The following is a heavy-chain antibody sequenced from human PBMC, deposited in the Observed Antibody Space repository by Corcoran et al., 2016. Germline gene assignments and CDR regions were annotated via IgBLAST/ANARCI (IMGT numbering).Heavy chain of an antibody. D-gene: IGHD3-9*01. V-gene: IGHV4-39*07. CDR3: ARADYDSLTGYYDLFDY. J-gene: IGHJ4*02. Sequence: QLQLQESGPGLVKPSETLSLTCTVSGGSISSSSYYWGWIRQPPGKGREWIGSIYYSGSTYYNPSLKSRVTISVDTSKNQFSLKLSSVTAADTAVYYCARADYDSLTGYYDLFDYWGQGTLVTVSS. CDR1: GGSISSSSYY. CDR2: IYYSGST.